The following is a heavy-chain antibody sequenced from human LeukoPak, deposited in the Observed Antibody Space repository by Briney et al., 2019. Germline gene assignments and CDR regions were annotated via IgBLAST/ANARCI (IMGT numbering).Heavy chain of an antibody. V-gene: IGHV3-15*01. CDR2: IKSKTDGGTT. D-gene: IGHD3-10*01. CDR3: TTGSWGVRLPHFDY. Sequence: GGSLILSCAASGFTFSNAWMSWVRQAPGKGLEWVGRIKSKTDGGTTDYAAPVKGRFTISRDDSKNTLYLQMNSLKTEDTAVYYCTTGSWGVRLPHFDYWGQGTLVTVSS. CDR1: GFTFSNAW. J-gene: IGHJ4*02.